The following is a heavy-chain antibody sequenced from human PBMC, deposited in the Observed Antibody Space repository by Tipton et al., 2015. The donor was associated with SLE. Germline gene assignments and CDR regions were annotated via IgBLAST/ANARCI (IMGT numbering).Heavy chain of an antibody. Sequence: SLRLSCSASGFTFSSYAMHWVRQAPGKGLEYVSAISSNGGSTYYADSVKGRFTISRDNSKNTLYLQMNSLRAEDTAVYYCARDGQQLGSDYWGQGTLVTVSS. CDR2: ISSNGGST. D-gene: IGHD6-13*01. CDR3: ARDGQQLGSDY. CDR1: GFTFSSYA. J-gene: IGHJ4*02. V-gene: IGHV3-64*04.